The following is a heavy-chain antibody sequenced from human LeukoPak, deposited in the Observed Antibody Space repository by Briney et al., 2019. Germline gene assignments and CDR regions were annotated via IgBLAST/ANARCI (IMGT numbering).Heavy chain of an antibody. D-gene: IGHD6-19*01. CDR3: AGGDRNGWYFDY. CDR2: INWNGGST. V-gene: IGHV3-20*04. Sequence: GGSLRLSCAASGFRFDDHGMSWVRQAPGKGLEWVSGINWNGGSTGYGDSVKGRFTIPRDNAKNSLYLQMNSLRGEDTALYFCAGGDRNGWYFDYWGQGILVTVSS. CDR1: GFRFDDHG. J-gene: IGHJ4*02.